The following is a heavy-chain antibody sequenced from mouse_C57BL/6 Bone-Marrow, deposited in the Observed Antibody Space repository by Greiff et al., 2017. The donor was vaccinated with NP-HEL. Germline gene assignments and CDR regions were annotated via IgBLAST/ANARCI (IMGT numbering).Heavy chain of an antibody. J-gene: IGHJ3*01. CDR2: ISGGGGNT. CDR1: GFTFSSYT. CDR3: ARQRGPLFAY. V-gene: IGHV5-9*01. Sequence: EVKVEESGGGLVKPGGSLKLSCAASGFTFSSYTMSWVRQTPEKRLEWVATISGGGGNTYYPDSVKGRFTISRDNAKNTLYLQMSSLRSEDTALYYCARQRGPLFAYWGQGTLVTVSA.